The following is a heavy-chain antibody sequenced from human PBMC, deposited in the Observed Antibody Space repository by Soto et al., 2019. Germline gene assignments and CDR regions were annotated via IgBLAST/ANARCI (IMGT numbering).Heavy chain of an antibody. CDR1: GVTFGDYS. CDR3: TRVPRGYTGYADY. D-gene: IGHD5-12*01. V-gene: IGHV3-49*03. CDR2: IRSKGFSETR. Sequence: PGGSLRLSCTASGVTFGDYSMGWLRRAPGKGLEWVGFIRSKGFSETREYAASVQGRFTISRDDSKSSAYLQMNSLKTEDTAVYYCTRVPRGYTGYADYWGQGNLVTVSS. J-gene: IGHJ4*02.